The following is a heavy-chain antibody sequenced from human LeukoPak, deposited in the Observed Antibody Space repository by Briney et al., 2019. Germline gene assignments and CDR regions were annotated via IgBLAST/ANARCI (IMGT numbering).Heavy chain of an antibody. CDR1: GGSITNYY. CDR3: ARGPAFNF. CDR2: IFSSGST. Sequence: SETLSLTCTVSGGSITNYYWSWIRQPPGKRLEWLGYIFSSGSTKYNPSLKSHVTISLDTSKNQFSLKLSSVTAADTAVYYCARGPAFNFWGQGALVTVSS. V-gene: IGHV4-59*01. J-gene: IGHJ4*02.